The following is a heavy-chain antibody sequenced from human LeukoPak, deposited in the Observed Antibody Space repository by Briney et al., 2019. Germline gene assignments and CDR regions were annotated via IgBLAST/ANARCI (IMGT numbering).Heavy chain of an antibody. CDR1: GDSVSSNSAA. CDR3: ARTLAAAGTSPLDY. D-gene: IGHD6-13*01. J-gene: IGHJ4*02. V-gene: IGHV6-1*01. Sequence: SQTLSLTCAISGDSVSSNSAAWNWIRQSPSRGLEWLGRTYYRSKWYNDYAVSVKSQITINPDTSKNQFSLQLNSVTPEDTAVYYCARTLAAAGTSPLDYWGQGTLVTVSS. CDR2: TYYRSKWYN.